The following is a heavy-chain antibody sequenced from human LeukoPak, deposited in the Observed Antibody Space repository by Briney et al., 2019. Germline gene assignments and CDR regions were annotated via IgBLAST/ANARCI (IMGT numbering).Heavy chain of an antibody. V-gene: IGHV4-59*01. CDR3: ARVVAAVMNWFDP. Sequence: SETLSLTCTVSGGSFSNYYWSWIRQPPGKGLEWIGYMYYSGSTNYSPSLKSRVTMSADTSKNQFSLKLTSVTAADTAVYYCARVVAAVMNWFDPWGQGTLVTVSS. D-gene: IGHD6-13*01. CDR1: GGSFSNYY. J-gene: IGHJ5*02. CDR2: MYYSGST.